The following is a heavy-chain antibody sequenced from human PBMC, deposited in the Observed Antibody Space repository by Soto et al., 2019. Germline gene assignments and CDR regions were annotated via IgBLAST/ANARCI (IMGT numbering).Heavy chain of an antibody. D-gene: IGHD4-17*01. J-gene: IGHJ5*02. CDR2: IYPGESDT. CDR3: ARLDYGDYVGARSYWFDP. Sequence: GESLKISCKGSGYSFTSYWIGWVRQMPGKGLEWMGIIYPGESDTRYSPSFQGQVTISADKSISTAYLQWSSLKASDTAMYYCARLDYGDYVGARSYWFDPWGQGTLVTVSS. V-gene: IGHV5-51*01. CDR1: GYSFTSYW.